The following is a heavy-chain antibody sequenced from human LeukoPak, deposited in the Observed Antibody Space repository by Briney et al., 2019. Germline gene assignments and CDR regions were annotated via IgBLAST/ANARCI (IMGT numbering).Heavy chain of an antibody. CDR1: GYTFTSYG. CDR3: ARVVGSSSWDNWFDP. D-gene: IGHD6-13*01. CDR2: ISAYNGNT. V-gene: IGHV1-18*01. J-gene: IGHJ5*02. Sequence: ASVKVSCKASGYTFTSYGISWVRQAPGQGLEWMGCISAYNGNTNYAQKLQGRVTMTTDTSTSTAYMELRSLRSDDTAVYYCARVVGSSSWDNWFDPWGQGTLVTVSS.